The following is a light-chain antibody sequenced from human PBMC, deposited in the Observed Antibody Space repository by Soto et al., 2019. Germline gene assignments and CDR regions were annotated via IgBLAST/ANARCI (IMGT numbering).Light chain of an antibody. CDR3: QQYSDWLRT. CDR2: DAS. Sequence: EIVMTQSPATLFVSPGERATLSCRASQSVRSNLAWYQQKPGQAPRLLIYDASTRATGIPTRFSGGGSGTDFTLTISSLQYDDFALYFCQQYSDWLRTFGQGTKVDIK. V-gene: IGKV3D-15*01. J-gene: IGKJ1*01. CDR1: QSVRSN.